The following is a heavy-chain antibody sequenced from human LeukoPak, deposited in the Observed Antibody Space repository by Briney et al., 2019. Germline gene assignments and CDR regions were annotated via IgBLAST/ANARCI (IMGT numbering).Heavy chain of an antibody. J-gene: IGHJ4*02. V-gene: IGHV4-39*01. CDR2: FYYSGST. CDR3: VYYYGSGSVEY. Sequence: SETLSLTCTVSGGSITSSNYYWGWIRQPPGKGLEWIGSFYYSGSTNYNPSLKSRVTISVDTSKNQFSLKLSSVTAADTAVYYCVYYYGSGSVEYGRQGTLVTVSS. D-gene: IGHD3-10*01. CDR1: GGSITSSNYY.